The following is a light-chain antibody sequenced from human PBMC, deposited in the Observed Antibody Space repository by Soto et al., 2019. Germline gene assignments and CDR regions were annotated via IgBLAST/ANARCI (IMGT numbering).Light chain of an antibody. CDR1: QGISNY. J-gene: IGKJ1*01. CDR2: AAS. CDR3: QKYNSASWT. Sequence: DIQMTQSPFSLSASVGDRVAITCRASQGISNYLAWYQQKPGKVPKLLIYAASTLQSGVPSRFSGSGSGTDFTLTISSLQPEDAATYYCQKYNSASWTLGQGTKVDIK. V-gene: IGKV1-27*01.